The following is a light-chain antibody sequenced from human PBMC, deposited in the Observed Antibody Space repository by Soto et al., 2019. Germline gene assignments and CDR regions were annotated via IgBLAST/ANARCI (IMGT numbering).Light chain of an antibody. CDR3: QQYNNWPPLYT. J-gene: IGKJ2*01. V-gene: IGKV3-15*01. Sequence: EIVMTQSPATLSVSPGERVTPSCRSSQSVSSNLAWYQQKPGQAPRLLISGASTRATGIPARFSGSGSGTEFTLTISSLQSEDFAVYYCQQYNNWPPLYTFGQGTTLEIK. CDR2: GAS. CDR1: QSVSSN.